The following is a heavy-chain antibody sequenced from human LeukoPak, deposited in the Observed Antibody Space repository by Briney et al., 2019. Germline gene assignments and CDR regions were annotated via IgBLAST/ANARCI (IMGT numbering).Heavy chain of an antibody. CDR2: IYYSGST. Sequence: ASETLSLTCTVSADSVNSTNYYWGWVRQPPGKGLEWIGNIYYSGSTYYNPSLKSRVTISVDTSKNQFSLKMTCVTAADTAVYYCARHPYYDILTAFDYWGQGTLVTVSS. D-gene: IGHD3-9*01. CDR1: ADSVNSTNYY. V-gene: IGHV4-39*01. CDR3: ARHPYYDILTAFDY. J-gene: IGHJ4*02.